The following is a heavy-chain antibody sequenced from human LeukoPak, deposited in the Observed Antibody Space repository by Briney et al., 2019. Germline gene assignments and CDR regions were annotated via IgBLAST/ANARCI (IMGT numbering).Heavy chain of an antibody. D-gene: IGHD3-10*01. CDR2: LYSGSDT. CDR3: ARVGDHFHWYLDL. V-gene: IGHV3-53*01. J-gene: IGHJ2*01. CDR1: GFTVSTNY. Sequence: GGSLRLSCAASGFTVSTNYMNWVRQAPGKRLECVSILYSGSDTYYADSVKGRFTISRDSSKNILSLQMNNLRAEDTAVYYCARVGDHFHWYLDLWGRGTLVTVSS.